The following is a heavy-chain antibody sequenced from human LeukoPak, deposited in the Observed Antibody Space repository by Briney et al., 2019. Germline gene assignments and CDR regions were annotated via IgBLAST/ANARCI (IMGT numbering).Heavy chain of an antibody. CDR2: IYHSGST. J-gene: IGHJ4*02. V-gene: IGHV4-30-2*01. CDR1: GGSISRGGYA. Sequence: PSQTLSLTCAVSGGSISRGGYAWSWIRQPPGKGLEWIGYIYHSGSTYYNPSLKSRVTISVDRSKNQFSLKLSSVTAADTAVYYCARGYSYGYDYWGQGTLVTVSS. CDR3: ARGYSYGYDY. D-gene: IGHD5-18*01.